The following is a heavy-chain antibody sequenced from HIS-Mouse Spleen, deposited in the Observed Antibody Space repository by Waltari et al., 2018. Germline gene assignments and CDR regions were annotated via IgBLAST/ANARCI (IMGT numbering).Heavy chain of an antibody. CDR1: GYTFTGYY. D-gene: IGHD6-13*01. J-gene: IGHJ4*02. Sequence: QVQLVQSGAEVKKPGASVKVSCKASGYTFTGYYMHWVRQAPGQGLEWRGWINPNSGGTNDAQKFQGRVTMTRDTSISTAYMELSRLRSDDTAVYYCAREGRRSSSFDYWGQGTLVTVSS. V-gene: IGHV1-2*02. CDR3: AREGRRSSSFDY. CDR2: INPNSGGT.